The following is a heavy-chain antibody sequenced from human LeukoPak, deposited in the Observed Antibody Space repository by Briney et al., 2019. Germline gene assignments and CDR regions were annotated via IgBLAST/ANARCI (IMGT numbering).Heavy chain of an antibody. CDR1: GASISSYY. D-gene: IGHD3-16*01. CDR2: IYYSGST. CDR3: ARDGRGYDDDY. Sequence: SETLSLTCTVSGASISSYYWSWIRQPPGEGLEWIGYIYYSGSTNYNPSLKSRVTISVDTSKNQFSLKLSSVTAADTAVYYCARDGRGYDDDYWGQGTLVTVSS. J-gene: IGHJ4*02. V-gene: IGHV4-59*01.